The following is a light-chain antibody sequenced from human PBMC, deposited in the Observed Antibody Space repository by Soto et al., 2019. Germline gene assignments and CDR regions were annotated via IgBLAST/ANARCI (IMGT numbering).Light chain of an antibody. Sequence: GDRITINCRASQSISTWLAWYQQKPGKAPKLLIYKASNLESGVPSRFSGSGSQTDCTLTISSLQPDDVTTYYCQQYNSYSWKLGQGTKVDIK. CDR3: QQYNSYSWK. J-gene: IGKJ1*01. CDR2: KAS. V-gene: IGKV1-5*03. CDR1: QSISTW.